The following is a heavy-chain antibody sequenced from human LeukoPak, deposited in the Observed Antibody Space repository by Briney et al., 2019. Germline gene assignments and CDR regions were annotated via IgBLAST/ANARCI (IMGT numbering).Heavy chain of an antibody. V-gene: IGHV1-24*01. J-gene: IGHJ4*02. CDR3: ATVRRLWAIPIPFGY. CDR1: GYTLTELS. Sequence: GASVKVSCKVSGYTLTELSMHWVRQAPGKGLEWMGGFDPEDGETIYAQKFQGRVTMTEDTSTDTAYMELSSLRSEDTAVYYCATVRRLWAIPIPFGYWGQGTLVTVSS. CDR2: FDPEDGET. D-gene: IGHD2-21*01.